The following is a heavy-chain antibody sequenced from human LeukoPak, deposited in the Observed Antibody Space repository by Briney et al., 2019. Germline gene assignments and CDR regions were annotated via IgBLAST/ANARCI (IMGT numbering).Heavy chain of an antibody. V-gene: IGHV3-21*01. Sequence: GGSLRLSCAASGFTFSSYSMNWVRQAPGKGLEWVSSISSSSSYIYYADSVKGRFTISRDNAKNSLYLQMNSLRAEDTAVYYCATYSSSAYNSDYWGQGTLVTVSS. CDR2: ISSSSSYI. J-gene: IGHJ4*02. CDR1: GFTFSSYS. CDR3: ATYSSSAYNSDY. D-gene: IGHD5-24*01.